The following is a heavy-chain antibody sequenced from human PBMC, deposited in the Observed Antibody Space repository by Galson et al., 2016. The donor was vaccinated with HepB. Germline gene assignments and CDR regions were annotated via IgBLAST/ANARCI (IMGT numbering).Heavy chain of an antibody. CDR2: ISGTGGST. D-gene: IGHD6-13*01. V-gene: IGHV3-23*01. CDR3: AKGNEESNSGSSWYNWFDP. CDR1: GFTLSNYR. Sequence: SLRLSCAVSGFTLSNYRIDWVRQAPGKGLEWVSAISGTGGSTYYGDSVKGRFTISRDNSKNTLYLQMNSLRAEDTAVYYCAKGNEESNSGSSWYNWFDPWGQGTLVTVSS. J-gene: IGHJ5*02.